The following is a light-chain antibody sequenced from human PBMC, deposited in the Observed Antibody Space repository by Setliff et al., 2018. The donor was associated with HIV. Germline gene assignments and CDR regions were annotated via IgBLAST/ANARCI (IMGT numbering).Light chain of an antibody. J-gene: IGLJ1*01. CDR3: QVWDSSSDHSYV. Sequence: SYELTQPPSVSVAPGQTARITCGGNNIGSNRVHWYQQKPGQAPLLVIYYDSDRPSGIPERFSGSNSGNTATLTISRVEAGDEADYYCQVWDSSSDHSYVFGTGTKVTVL. CDR1: NIGSNR. CDR2: YDS. V-gene: IGLV3-21*04.